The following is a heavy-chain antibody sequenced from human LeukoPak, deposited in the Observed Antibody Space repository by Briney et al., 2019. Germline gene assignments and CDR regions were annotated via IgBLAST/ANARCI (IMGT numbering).Heavy chain of an antibody. CDR3: ARSDYYDSSGYPD. D-gene: IGHD3-22*01. J-gene: IGHJ4*02. V-gene: IGHV4-61*02. CDR2: IYTSGST. CDR1: GGSISSGSYY. Sequence: SETLSLTRTVSGGSISSGSYYWSWIRQPAGKGLEWIGRIYTSGSTNYNPSLKSRVTISVDTSKNQFSLKLSSVTAADTAVYYCARSDYYDSSGYPDWGQGTLVTVSS.